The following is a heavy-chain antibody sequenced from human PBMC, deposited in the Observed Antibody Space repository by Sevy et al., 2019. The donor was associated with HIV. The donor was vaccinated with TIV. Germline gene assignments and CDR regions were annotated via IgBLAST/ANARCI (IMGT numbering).Heavy chain of an antibody. CDR1: GFTFSDYY. CDR2: ISRSGSTI. CDR3: AREHTLREETGWFDP. V-gene: IGHV3-11*01. Sequence: GGSLRLSCAASGFTFSDYYMSWIRQAPGKGLEWVSYISRSGSTINYADSVKGRFTISRDNAKNSLYLQINSLRAEDTAVYYCAREHTLREETGWFDPWGQGTLVAVSS. J-gene: IGHJ5*02. D-gene: IGHD3-9*01.